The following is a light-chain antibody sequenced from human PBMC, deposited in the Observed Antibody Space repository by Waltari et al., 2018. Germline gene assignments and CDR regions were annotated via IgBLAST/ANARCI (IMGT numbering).Light chain of an antibody. J-gene: IGLJ3*02. Sequence: QSVLSQPHSVSGNPGLRITISCSGSSSNVRSQNVEWYQQTPRMAPTLLIYWNNQRPSGVPNLFSGSKSGTSASLAISGLRSEDEADYYCAAWDDSLSWVFGGGTHLTVL. CDR1: SSNVRSQN. CDR2: WNN. CDR3: AAWDDSLSWV. V-gene: IGLV1-47*01.